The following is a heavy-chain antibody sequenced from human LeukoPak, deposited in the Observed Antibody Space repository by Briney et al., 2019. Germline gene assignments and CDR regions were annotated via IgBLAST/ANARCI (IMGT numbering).Heavy chain of an antibody. Sequence: GTSLRLSRAASGFSFDDYAMHWVRQAPGKGLEWVSGISWNSGSIGYADSVKGRFTISRDNSKNTLYLQMNSLRAEDTAVYYCAKRPPRGLYSGSYPSLGFDPWGQGTLVTVSS. CDR3: AKRPPRGLYSGSYPSLGFDP. CDR1: GFSFDDYA. V-gene: IGHV3-9*01. D-gene: IGHD1-26*01. J-gene: IGHJ5*02. CDR2: ISWNSGSI.